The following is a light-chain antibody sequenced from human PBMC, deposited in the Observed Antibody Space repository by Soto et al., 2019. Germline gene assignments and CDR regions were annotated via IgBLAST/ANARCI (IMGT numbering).Light chain of an antibody. CDR3: QQYNDSPLT. Sequence: EIVLTQSPGTLSLSPGERATLSCRASQTLSTNSLAWYQQRPCQTPRLLIYAASTRDTDIPDRFNGSGSGTDFALTISRLEPDDFALYYCQQYNDSPLTFGPGTKVDVK. V-gene: IGKV3-20*01. J-gene: IGKJ3*01. CDR1: QTLSTNS. CDR2: AAS.